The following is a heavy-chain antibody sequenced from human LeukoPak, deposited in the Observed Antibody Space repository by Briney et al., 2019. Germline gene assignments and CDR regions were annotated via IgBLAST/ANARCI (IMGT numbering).Heavy chain of an antibody. CDR2: IKQDGGEE. CDR1: GFTFSSYE. D-gene: IGHD4-23*01. Sequence: PGGSLRLSCAASGFTFSSYEMNWVRQAPGKGLEWVANIKQDGGEEYYVDSVKGRFTISRDNGKNSLFLQMTSLRAEDTAVYYCARRAGGYSHPYDYWGQGTLVTVSS. J-gene: IGHJ4*02. V-gene: IGHV3-7*01. CDR3: ARRAGGYSHPYDY.